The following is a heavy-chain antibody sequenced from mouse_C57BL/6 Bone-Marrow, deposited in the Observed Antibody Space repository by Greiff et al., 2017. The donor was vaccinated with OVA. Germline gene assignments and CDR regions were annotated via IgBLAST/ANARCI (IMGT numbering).Heavy chain of an antibody. J-gene: IGHJ2*01. CDR1: GYTFTSYW. CDR2: IHPNSGST. Sequence: QVQLQQPGAELVKPGASVKLSCKASGYTFTSYWMHWVKQRPGQGLEWIGMIHPNSGSTNYNEKFKSKATLTVDKSSSTAYMQLSSPTSEDSAVYYCLYYYGSSGYWGQGTTLTVSS. D-gene: IGHD1-1*01. CDR3: LYYYGSSGY. V-gene: IGHV1-64*01.